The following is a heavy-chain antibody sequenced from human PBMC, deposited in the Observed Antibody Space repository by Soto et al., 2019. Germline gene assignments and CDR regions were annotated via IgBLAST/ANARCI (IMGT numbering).Heavy chain of an antibody. CDR3: ARDYFDSSDYTTNWFDP. Sequence: PSETLSLTCGVSGDSISNSRFYWAWIRRPPGEGLEWIGSIYHTGNAYYNPSLKSRVTISVDTSKNQFSLKVTSVTAADTALYYCARDYFDSSDYTTNWFDPWGQGTLVTVSS. CDR1: GDSISNSRFY. CDR2: IYHTGNA. D-gene: IGHD3-22*01. J-gene: IGHJ5*02. V-gene: IGHV4-39*01.